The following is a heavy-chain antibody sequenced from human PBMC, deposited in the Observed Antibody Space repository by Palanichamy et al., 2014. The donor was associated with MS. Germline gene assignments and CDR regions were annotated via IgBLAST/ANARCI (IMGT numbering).Heavy chain of an antibody. J-gene: IGHJ6*02. D-gene: IGHD3-10*01. V-gene: IGHV1-18*04. CDR1: GYTFSSYG. CDR2: ISTYNGT. Sequence: QVQLVQSGAEVKEPGASVRVSCKASGYTFSSYGISWARQAPGQGLEWMGWISTYNGTQSNAQKFQDRVTMTTDTSTTTAHMDLRSLRSDDSAVYFCARDIGPVPGDYYYGLDVWGQGTTVTVSS. CDR3: ARDIGPVPGDYYYGLDV.